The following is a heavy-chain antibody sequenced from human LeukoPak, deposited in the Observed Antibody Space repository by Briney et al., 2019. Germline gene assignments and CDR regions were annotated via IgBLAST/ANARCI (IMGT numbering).Heavy chain of an antibody. CDR2: IYHSGST. CDR1: GGSISSGGYY. J-gene: IGHJ4*02. V-gene: IGHV4-30-2*01. Sequence: PSETLSLTCTVSGGSISSGGYYWSWIRQPPGKGLEWIGYIYHSGSTYYNPSLKSRVTISVDRSKNQFSLKLSSVTAADTAVYYCARDQQLKEFDYWGQGTLVTVSS. CDR3: ARDQQLKEFDY. D-gene: IGHD6-13*01.